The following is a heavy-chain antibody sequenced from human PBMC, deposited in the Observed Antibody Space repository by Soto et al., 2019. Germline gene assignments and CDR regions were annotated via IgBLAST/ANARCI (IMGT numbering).Heavy chain of an antibody. CDR1: GASFSSRGYY. V-gene: IGHV4-61*08. Sequence: SETLSLTCNVSGASFSSRGYYWAWIRQPPGQGLEWIGFVDDTGSATYSPSLKSRLTISLDMPKSQFSLKVNSVTAADTAVYYCARDRRVAGTTFDSWGQGILVTVSS. D-gene: IGHD1-7*01. CDR2: VDDTGSA. CDR3: ARDRRVAGTTFDS. J-gene: IGHJ4*02.